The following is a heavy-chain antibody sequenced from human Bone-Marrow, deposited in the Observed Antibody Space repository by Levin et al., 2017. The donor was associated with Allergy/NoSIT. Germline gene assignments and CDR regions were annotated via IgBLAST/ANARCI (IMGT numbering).Heavy chain of an antibody. J-gene: IGHJ5*02. Sequence: GGSLRLSCAASGFPFSRYGMHWVRQAPGKGLEWVSLIYSVGTTFYADSVKGRFTISRDSSKNTLYLQMNSLRAEDTAVYYCARDGPGGGAWGQGTLVTVSS. CDR1: GFPFSRYG. CDR3: ARDGPGGGA. D-gene: IGHD3-16*01. V-gene: IGHV3-NL1*01. CDR2: IYSVGTT.